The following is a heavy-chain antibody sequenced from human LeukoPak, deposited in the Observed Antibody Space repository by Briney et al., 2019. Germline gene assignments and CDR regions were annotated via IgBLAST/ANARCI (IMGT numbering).Heavy chain of an antibody. CDR2: IYPSDSDT. CDR1: GYSFTSYW. CDR3: ARRGALRGGYYFDY. D-gene: IGHD4-17*01. Sequence: GESLKISCKGSGYSFTSYWIAWVRQIPGRGLEWMGIIYPSDSDTKYTPSFQGQVTISADKSINTAYLQWSGLKASDTAMYYCARRGALRGGYYFDYWGQGTLVTVSS. V-gene: IGHV5-51*01. J-gene: IGHJ4*02.